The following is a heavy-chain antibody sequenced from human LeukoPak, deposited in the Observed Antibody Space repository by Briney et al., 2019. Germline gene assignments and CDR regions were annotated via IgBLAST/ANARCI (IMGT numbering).Heavy chain of an antibody. J-gene: IGHJ4*02. CDR3: AISSGWSPEGYTTWNFDY. D-gene: IGHD6-19*01. Sequence: PGGSLRLSCAASGFTFSSFSMNWVRQAPGKGLEWVSSISSSSSYIYYADSVKGRFTISRDNAKNSLYLQMNSLRAEDTAVYYCAISSGWSPEGYTTWNFDYWGQGTLVTVSS. CDR1: GFTFSSFS. V-gene: IGHV3-21*01. CDR2: ISSSSSYI.